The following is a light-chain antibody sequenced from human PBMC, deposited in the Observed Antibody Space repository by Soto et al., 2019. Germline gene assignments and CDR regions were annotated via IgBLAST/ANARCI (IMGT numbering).Light chain of an antibody. Sequence: QSALTQPPSASGSPGQSVTISCTGTSSDIGGNNFVSWYQHHPGKAPKLMLYDVIKRPSGVPARFSGSKSGNTASLTVSGLQAEDEADYYCSSYGGSNNFVVFGVGTKLTVL. CDR1: SSDIGGNNF. CDR3: SSYGGSNNFVV. J-gene: IGLJ2*01. V-gene: IGLV2-8*01. CDR2: DVI.